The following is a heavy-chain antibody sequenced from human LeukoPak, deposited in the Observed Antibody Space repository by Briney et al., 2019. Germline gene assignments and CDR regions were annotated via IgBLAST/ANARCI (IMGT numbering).Heavy chain of an antibody. J-gene: IGHJ4*02. CDR2: IFPRDSNT. CDR3: AVPSPSPTSSDY. CDR1: GYSFTNYW. D-gene: IGHD2-2*01. V-gene: IGHV5-51*01. Sequence: KGGESLKISCKGSGYSFTNYWIGWVRQMPGKGLEWMGIIFPRDSNTRYSPSFQGQVTISADKSISTAYLQWSSLKASDTAMYYCAVPSPSPTSSDYWGQGTLVTVSS.